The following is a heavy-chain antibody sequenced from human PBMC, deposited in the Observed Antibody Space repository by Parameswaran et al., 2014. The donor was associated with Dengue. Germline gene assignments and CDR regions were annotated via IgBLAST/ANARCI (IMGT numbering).Heavy chain of an antibody. D-gene: IGHD1-20*01. CDR3: ARHPDKYNWNYYYYYGMDV. V-gene: IGHV4-59*08. Sequence: VRQAPGKGLEWIGYIYYSGSTNYNPSLKSRVTISVDTSKNQFSLKLSSVTAADTAVYYCARHPDKYNWNYYYYYGMDVWGQGTTVTVSS. CDR2: IYYSGST. J-gene: IGHJ6*02.